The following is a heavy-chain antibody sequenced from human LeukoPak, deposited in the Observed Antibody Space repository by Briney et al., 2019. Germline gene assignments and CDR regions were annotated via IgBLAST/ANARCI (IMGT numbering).Heavy chain of an antibody. CDR3: AKGYCSSTSCPPIDH. D-gene: IGHD2-2*01. CDR1: GFTFGDYA. J-gene: IGHJ4*02. CDR2: IRSKAYGGTT. V-gene: IGHV3-49*03. Sequence: GGSLRLSRTASGFTFGDYAMSWFRQAPGKGLEWVGFIRSKAYGGTTEYAASVKGRFTISRDDSKSIAYLQMNSLRAEDTAMYYCAKGYCSSTSCPPIDHWGQGALVTVSS.